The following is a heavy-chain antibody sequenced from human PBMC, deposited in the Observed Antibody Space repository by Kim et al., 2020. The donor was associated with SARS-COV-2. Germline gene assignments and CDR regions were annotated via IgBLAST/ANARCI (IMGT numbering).Heavy chain of an antibody. CDR3: AKGVLTGSIDY. CDR1: GLTFDDYA. J-gene: IGHJ4*02. D-gene: IGHD3-9*01. Sequence: GGSLRLSCAASGLTFDDYAMHWVRQAPGKGLEWVSGISWNSGSIGYADSVKGRFTISRDNAKNSLYLQMNSLRAEDTALYYCAKGVLTGSIDYWGQGTLV. V-gene: IGHV3-9*01. CDR2: ISWNSGSI.